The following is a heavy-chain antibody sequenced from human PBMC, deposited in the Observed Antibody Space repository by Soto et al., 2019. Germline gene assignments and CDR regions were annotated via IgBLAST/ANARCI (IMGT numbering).Heavy chain of an antibody. D-gene: IGHD5-18*01. Sequence: QVQLVESGGGVVQPGRSLRLSCAASGFTFSSYGMHWVRQAPGKGLEWVAVIWYDGSNKYYADSVKGRFTISRDNSKNTLYLQMNSLRAEDTAVYYCARGVSSGYSYGYEDYFDYWGQGTLVTVSS. CDR2: IWYDGSNK. V-gene: IGHV3-33*01. J-gene: IGHJ4*02. CDR1: GFTFSSYG. CDR3: ARGVSSGYSYGYEDYFDY.